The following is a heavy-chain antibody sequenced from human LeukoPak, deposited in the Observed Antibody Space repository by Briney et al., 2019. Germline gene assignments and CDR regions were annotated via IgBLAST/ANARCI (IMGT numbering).Heavy chain of an antibody. J-gene: IGHJ3*02. CDR1: GYTFTGYY. Sequence: ASVKVSCKASGYTFTGYYMHWVRQAPGQGLEWMGWINPNSGGTNYAQKFQGWVTMTRDTPISTAYMELSRLRSDDTAVYYCARAPGQQLVPGAFDIWGQGTMVTVSS. CDR3: ARAPGQQLVPGAFDI. D-gene: IGHD6-13*01. V-gene: IGHV1-2*04. CDR2: INPNSGGT.